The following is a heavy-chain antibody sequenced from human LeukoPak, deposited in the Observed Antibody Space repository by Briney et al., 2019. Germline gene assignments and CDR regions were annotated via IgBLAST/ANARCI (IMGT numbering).Heavy chain of an antibody. V-gene: IGHV3-30*04. CDR1: GFTLNDRS. D-gene: IGHD1-26*01. J-gene: IGHJ5*02. CDR3: ARSFPTSEGDSGTELDL. Sequence: PGRSLRLSCAASGFTLNDRSMDWVRQSPDKGLQWVAVISYEGSKKYYSDSVKGRFTISRDNSKNTVYLQRNSLKSEDMAVYFCARSFPTSEGDSGTELDLWGQGTLVTVSS. CDR2: ISYEGSKK.